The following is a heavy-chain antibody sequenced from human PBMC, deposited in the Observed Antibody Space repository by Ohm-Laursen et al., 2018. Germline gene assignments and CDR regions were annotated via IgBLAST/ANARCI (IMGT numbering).Heavy chain of an antibody. CDR3: ARNSSTWGRSVDY. CDR2: ISSSGSFI. J-gene: IGHJ4*02. V-gene: IGHV3-11*01. CDR1: GFSFSDYF. Sequence: SLRLSCSASGFSFSDYFMSWIRQAPGKGLEWISFISSSGSFIYYADSVKGRFTVSRDNAMNSLFLQMNSLRAEDTAVYYCARNSSTWGRSVDYWGQGALVTVSS. D-gene: IGHD2-2*01.